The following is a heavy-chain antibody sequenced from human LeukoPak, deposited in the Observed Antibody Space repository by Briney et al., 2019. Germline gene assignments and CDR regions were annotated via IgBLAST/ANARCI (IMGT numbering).Heavy chain of an antibody. CDR2: INHSGST. V-gene: IGHV4-34*01. CDR3: ARGPYPRSYSSSWPRRHYYGMDV. D-gene: IGHD6-13*01. CDR1: GGSFSGYY. J-gene: IGHJ6*04. Sequence: SETLSLTCAVYGGSFSGYYWSWIRQPPGKGLEWIGEINHSGSTNYNPSLKSRVTISVDTSKNQFSLKLSSVTAADTAVYYRARGPYPRSYSSSWPRRHYYGMDVWGKGTTVTASS.